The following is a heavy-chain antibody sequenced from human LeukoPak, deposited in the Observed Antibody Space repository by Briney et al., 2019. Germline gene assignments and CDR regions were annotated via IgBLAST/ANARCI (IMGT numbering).Heavy chain of an antibody. CDR3: ARVVGSGWYYFDY. V-gene: IGHV4-59*01. D-gene: IGHD6-19*01. Sequence: SETLSLTCTVSGGSISSYYWSWIRQPPGKGLEWIGYIYYSGSTNYNPSLKSRVTISVDTSKNQFSLKLSSVTAADTAVYYCARVVGSGWYYFDYWGQGTLVTASS. J-gene: IGHJ4*02. CDR1: GGSISSYY. CDR2: IYYSGST.